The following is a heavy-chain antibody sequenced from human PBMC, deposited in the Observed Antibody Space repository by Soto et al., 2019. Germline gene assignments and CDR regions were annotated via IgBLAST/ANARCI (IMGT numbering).Heavy chain of an antibody. J-gene: IGHJ3*02. CDR3: ASGLVGATLSDAFDI. V-gene: IGHV1-69*13. D-gene: IGHD1-26*01. Sequence: SVKVSCKASGGTFSSYAISWVRQAPGQGLEWMGGITPIFGTANYAQKFQGRVTITADESTSTAYMELSSLRSEDTAVYYCASGLVGATLSDAFDIWGQGTMVTVSS. CDR2: ITPIFGTA. CDR1: GGTFSSYA.